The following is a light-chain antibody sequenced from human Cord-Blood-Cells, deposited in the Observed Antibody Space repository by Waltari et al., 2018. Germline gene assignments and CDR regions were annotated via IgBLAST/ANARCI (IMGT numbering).Light chain of an antibody. CDR1: SSNIGRNY. V-gene: IGLV1-47*01. CDR3: AAWDESLSGWV. J-gene: IGLJ3*02. CDR2: RNN. Sequence: QSVLTQPPSASGTPGQRVTISCSGSSSNIGRNYVSWYQQLPGTAPKLLIYRNNQRPSGVPDRFSGSKSGTSASLAISGLRSEDEADYYCAAWDESLSGWVFGGGTKLTVL.